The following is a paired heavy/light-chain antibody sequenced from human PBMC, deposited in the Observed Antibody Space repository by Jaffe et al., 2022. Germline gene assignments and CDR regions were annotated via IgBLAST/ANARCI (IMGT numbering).Heavy chain of an antibody. CDR2: ISGSGGST. CDR1: GFTFSSYA. D-gene: IGHD3-9*01. CDR3: AKDSGLRYFDWLFSGDLDNANDY. V-gene: IGHV3-23*01. J-gene: IGHJ4*02. Sequence: EVQLLESGGGLVQPGGSLRLSCAASGFTFSSYAMSWVRQAPGKGLEWVSAISGSGGSTYYADSVKGRFTISRDNSKNTLYLQMNSLRAEDTAVYYCAKDSGLRYFDWLFSGDLDNANDYWGQGTLVTVSS.
Light chain of an antibody. V-gene: IGLV1-51*02. CDR1: SSNIGNNY. Sequence: QSVLTQPPSVSAAPGQKVTISCSGSSSNIGNNYVSWYQQLPGTAPKLLIYENNKRPSGIPDRFSGSKSGTSATLGITGLQTGDEADYYCGTWDSSLSAGWVFGGGTKLTVL. CDR3: GTWDSSLSAGWV. CDR2: ENN. J-gene: IGLJ3*02.